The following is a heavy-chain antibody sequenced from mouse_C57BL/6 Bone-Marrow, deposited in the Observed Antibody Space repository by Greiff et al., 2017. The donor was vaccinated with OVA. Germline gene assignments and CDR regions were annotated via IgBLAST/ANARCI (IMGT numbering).Heavy chain of an antibody. V-gene: IGHV1-5*01. CDR3: TRQYRRAMDY. CDR2: IYPGNSDT. CDR1: GYTFTSYW. J-gene: IGHJ4*01. D-gene: IGHD5-1*01. Sequence: EVQLQQSGTVLARPGASVKMSCKTSGYTFTSYWMHWVKQRPGPGLEWIGAIYPGNSDTTYNQKFKCKAKLTAVTSASTAYMELSSLTNEDSAVYYCTRQYRRAMDYWGQGTSVTVSS.